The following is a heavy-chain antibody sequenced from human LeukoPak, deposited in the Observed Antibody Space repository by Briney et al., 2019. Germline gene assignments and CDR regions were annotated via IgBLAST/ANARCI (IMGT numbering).Heavy chain of an antibody. V-gene: IGHV1-69*13. CDR1: GGTFTSYA. CDR2: IIPIFGTA. CDR3: ARAHFSSDSSGYTDY. J-gene: IGHJ4*02. Sequence: SVKVSCKASGGTFTSYAISWVRQAPGQGLEWMGGIIPIFGTANYAQKFQGRVTITADESTSTAYMELSSLRSEDTAVYYCARAHFSSDSSGYTDYWGQGTLVTVSS. D-gene: IGHD3-22*01.